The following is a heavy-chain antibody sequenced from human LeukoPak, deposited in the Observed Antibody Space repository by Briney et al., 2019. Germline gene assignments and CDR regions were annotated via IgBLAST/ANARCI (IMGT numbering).Heavy chain of an antibody. V-gene: IGHV3-23*01. CDR3: ARVDNWARYDFWSGYSGYYYYMDV. CDR2: ISGSGGST. CDR1: GFTFSSYA. D-gene: IGHD3-3*01. Sequence: PGGSLRLSYAASGFTFSSYAVSWVRQAPGKGLEWVSAISGSGGSTYYADSVKGRFTISRDNSKNTLYLQMNSLRAEDTAVYYCARVDNWARYDFWSGYSGYYYYMDVWGKGITVTVSS. J-gene: IGHJ6*03.